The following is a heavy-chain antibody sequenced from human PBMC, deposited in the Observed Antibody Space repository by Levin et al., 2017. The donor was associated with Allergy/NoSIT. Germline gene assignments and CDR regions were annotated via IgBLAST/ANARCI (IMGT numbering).Heavy chain of an antibody. D-gene: IGHD6-13*01. CDR2: ISSSGSTI. CDR1: GFTFSDYY. CDR3: ARFKQQLPWTLVDAFDI. V-gene: IGHV3-11*01. J-gene: IGHJ3*02. Sequence: SCTASGFTFSDYYMSWIRQAPGKGLEWVSYISSSGSTIYYADSVKGRFTISRDNAKNSLYLQMNSLRAEDTAVYYCARFKQQLPWTLVDAFDIWGQGTMVTVSS.